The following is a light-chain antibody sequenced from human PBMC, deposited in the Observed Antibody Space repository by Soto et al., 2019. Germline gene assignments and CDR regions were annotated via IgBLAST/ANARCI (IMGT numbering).Light chain of an antibody. V-gene: IGLV1-40*01. J-gene: IGLJ3*02. CDR2: GNS. CDR3: QSYDSSLSGSWV. Sequence: QSVLTQPPSVSGAPGQRVTISCTGSSSNIGAGYDVHWYQQLPGTAPKLLFYGNSNRPSGVPDRFSGSKSGTSASLAITGLQAEDEADYYCQSYDSSLSGSWVFGGGTKVTVL. CDR1: SSNIGAGYD.